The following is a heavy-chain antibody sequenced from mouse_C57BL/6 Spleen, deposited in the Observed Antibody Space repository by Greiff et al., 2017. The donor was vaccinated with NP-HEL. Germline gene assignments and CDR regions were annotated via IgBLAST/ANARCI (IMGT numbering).Heavy chain of an antibody. J-gene: IGHJ2*01. D-gene: IGHD4-1*01. CDR2: INPSSGYT. CDR3: ELAHYVDY. CDR1: GYTFTRYW. V-gene: IGHV1-7*01. Sequence: QVQLQQSGAELAKPGASVKLSCKASGYTFTRYWMHWVKQRPGQGLEWIGYINPSSGYTKYNQKFKDKATLTADKSSSTAYMQLSSLTCEDSAVYYCELAHYVDYWDHGTTLTVSS.